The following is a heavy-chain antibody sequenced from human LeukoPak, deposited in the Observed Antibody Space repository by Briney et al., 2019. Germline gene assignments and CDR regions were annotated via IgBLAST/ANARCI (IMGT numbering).Heavy chain of an antibody. V-gene: IGHV3-23*01. J-gene: IGHJ5*02. D-gene: IGHD1-20*01. Sequence: PGGSLRLSCAASGFTFSSYAMSWVRQAPGKGLEWVSAISGSGGSTYYADSVKGRFTISRDNSKNTLYLQMNSLRAEDTAVYYCAKASSSGITGRTRWFDPWGQGTLVTVSS. CDR1: GFTFSSYA. CDR3: AKASSSGITGRTRWFDP. CDR2: ISGSGGST.